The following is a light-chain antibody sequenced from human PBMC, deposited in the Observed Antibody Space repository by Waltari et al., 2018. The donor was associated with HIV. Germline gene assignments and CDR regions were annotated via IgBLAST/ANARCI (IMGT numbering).Light chain of an antibody. J-gene: IGKJ4*01. CDR3: QQYGSSPGLT. Sequence: EIVLMQSPATMSLSPGERATLSCRASQSVSSSYLAWYQQKPGQAPRLLIYGASSRATGIPDRFSGSGSGTDFTLTISRLEPEDFAVYYCQQYGSSPGLTFGGGTKVEIK. V-gene: IGKV3-20*01. CDR1: QSVSSSY. CDR2: GAS.